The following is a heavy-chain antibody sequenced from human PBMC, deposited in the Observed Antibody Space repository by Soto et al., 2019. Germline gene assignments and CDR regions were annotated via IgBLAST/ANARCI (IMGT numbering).Heavy chain of an antibody. V-gene: IGHV3-33*01. CDR1: GFTFSSYG. Sequence: GGSLRLSCAASGFTFSSYGMHWVRQAPGKGLEWVAVIWYDGSNKYYADSVKGRFTISRDNSKNTLYLQMNSLRAEDTAVYYCRAYGSSGYSPFDYWGQGTLVTVSS. CDR3: RAYGSSGYSPFDY. CDR2: IWYDGSNK. J-gene: IGHJ4*02. D-gene: IGHD3-22*01.